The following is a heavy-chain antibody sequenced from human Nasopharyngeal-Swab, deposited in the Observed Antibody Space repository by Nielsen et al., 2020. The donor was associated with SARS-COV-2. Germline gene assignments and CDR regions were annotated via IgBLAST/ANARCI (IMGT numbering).Heavy chain of an antibody. J-gene: IGHJ1*01. CDR1: GYTFTSYD. V-gene: IGHV1-8*01. CDR3: ARGYGDSGYDWGQYFQH. D-gene: IGHD5-12*01. CDR2: MNPNSGNT. Sequence: ASVKVSCKASGYTFTSYDINWVRQATGQGLEWMGWMNPNSGNTGYAQKFQGRVTMTRNTSISTAYMELSSLRSEDTAVYCCARGYGDSGYDWGQYFQHWGQGTLVTVSS.